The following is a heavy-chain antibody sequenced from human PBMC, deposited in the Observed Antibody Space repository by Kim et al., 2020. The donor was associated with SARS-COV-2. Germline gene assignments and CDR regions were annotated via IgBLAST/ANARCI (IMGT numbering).Heavy chain of an antibody. Sequence: SETLSLTCTVSGGSISSSSYYWGWIRQPPGKGLEWIGSIYYSGSTYYNPSLKSRVTISVDTSKNQFSLKLSSVTAADTAVYYCARLDYYGSGSYYPYYFDYWGQGTLVTVSS. J-gene: IGHJ4*02. CDR3: ARLDYYGSGSYYPYYFDY. V-gene: IGHV4-39*01. CDR1: GGSISSSSYY. D-gene: IGHD3-10*01. CDR2: IYYSGST.